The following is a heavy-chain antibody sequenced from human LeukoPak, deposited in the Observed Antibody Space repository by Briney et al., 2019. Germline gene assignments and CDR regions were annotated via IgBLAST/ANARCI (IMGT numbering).Heavy chain of an antibody. CDR2: ISGSGGST. Sequence: GGSLRLSCAASGFTFSSYAMSWVRQAPGKGLEWVSAISGSGGSTYYADFVKGRFTISRDNSKNTLYLQMNSLRAEDTAVYYCAKDIVVVPAAMVGYHYYYGMDVWDKGTTVTVSS. CDR1: GFTFSSYA. CDR3: AKDIVVVPAAMVGYHYYYGMDV. D-gene: IGHD2-2*01. V-gene: IGHV3-23*01. J-gene: IGHJ6*04.